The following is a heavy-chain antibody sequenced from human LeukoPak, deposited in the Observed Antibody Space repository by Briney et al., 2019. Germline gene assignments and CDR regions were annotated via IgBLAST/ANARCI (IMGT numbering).Heavy chain of an antibody. CDR1: GYTFSSYH. V-gene: IGHV1-69*04. Sequence: SVKVSCKASGYTFSSYHIHWVRQAPGQGLEWMGRIIPILGIANYAQKFQGRVTITADKSTSTAYMELSSLRSEDTAVYYCASDCGGDCSHDYWGQGTLVTVSS. J-gene: IGHJ4*02. CDR3: ASDCGGDCSHDY. D-gene: IGHD2-21*02. CDR2: IIPILGIA.